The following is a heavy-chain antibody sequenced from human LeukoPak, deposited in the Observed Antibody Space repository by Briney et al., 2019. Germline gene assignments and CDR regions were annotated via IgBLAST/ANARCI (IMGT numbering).Heavy chain of an antibody. CDR3: ARARSGWYDGAWAFDY. Sequence: ASVKVSCKASGGTFSSYAISWVRQAPGQGLEWMGWINPNSGGTNYAQKFQGRVTMTRDTSISTAYMELSRLRSDDTAVYYCARARSGWYDGAWAFDYWGQGTLVTVSS. V-gene: IGHV1-2*02. CDR2: INPNSGGT. CDR1: GGTFSSYA. J-gene: IGHJ4*02. D-gene: IGHD6-19*01.